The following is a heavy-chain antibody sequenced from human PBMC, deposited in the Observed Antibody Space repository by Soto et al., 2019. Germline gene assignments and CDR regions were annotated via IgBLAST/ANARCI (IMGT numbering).Heavy chain of an antibody. D-gene: IGHD2-2*01. CDR2: IWYDGSNK. V-gene: IGHV3-33*01. Sequence: GGSLRFSCAASGFTFSSYGMHWVRQAPGKGLEWVAVIWYDGSNKYYADSVKGRFTISRDNSKNTLYLQMNSLRAEDTAVYYCARDSNYYYYYMDVWGKGTTVTISS. J-gene: IGHJ6*03. CDR3: ARDSNYYYYYMDV. CDR1: GFTFSSYG.